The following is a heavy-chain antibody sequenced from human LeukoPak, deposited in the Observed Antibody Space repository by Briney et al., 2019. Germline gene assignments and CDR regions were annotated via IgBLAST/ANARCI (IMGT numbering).Heavy chain of an antibody. CDR1: GGSISSYY. CDR2: IYTSEST. V-gene: IGHV4-4*07. D-gene: IGHD2/OR15-2a*01. J-gene: IGHJ3*02. CDR3: ARSPTFPDAFDI. Sequence: PSETLSLTCTVSGGSISSYYWSWIRQPAGKGLEWIGRIYTSESTNYNPSLKSRVTISVDKSKNQFSLKLSSVTAADTAVYYCARSPTFPDAFDIWGQGTMVTVSS.